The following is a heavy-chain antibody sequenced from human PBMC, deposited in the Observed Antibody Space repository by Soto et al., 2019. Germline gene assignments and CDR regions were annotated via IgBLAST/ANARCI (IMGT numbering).Heavy chain of an antibody. J-gene: IGHJ4*02. CDR2: MNPADRST. V-gene: IGHV1-46*01. D-gene: IGHD3-10*02. CDR3: ARSYVQSRPIDY. CDR1: GYSITAYY. Sequence: QVQLVQAGAEVQKPGGSVKVCCQASGYSITAYYLHLVRQVPGRGFEWMGVMNPADRSTRSPQGFQGRVTITADTSMRTVYMELRSLRSEDTAVYYCARSYVQSRPIDYWGQGTLVTVSS.